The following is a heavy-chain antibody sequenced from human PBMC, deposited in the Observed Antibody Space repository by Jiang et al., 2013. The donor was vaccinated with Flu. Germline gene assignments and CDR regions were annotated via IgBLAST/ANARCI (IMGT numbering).Heavy chain of an antibody. CDR1: GYTFTSYA. J-gene: IGHJ5*02. Sequence: KASGYTFTSYAMHWVRQAPGQRLEWMGWINAGNGNTKYSQKFQGRVTITRDTSASTAYMELSSLRSEDTAVYYCARDFAVVPAQWFDPWGRGTLVTVSS. D-gene: IGHD2-2*01. CDR2: INAGNGNT. CDR3: ARDFAVVPAQWFDP. V-gene: IGHV1-3*01.